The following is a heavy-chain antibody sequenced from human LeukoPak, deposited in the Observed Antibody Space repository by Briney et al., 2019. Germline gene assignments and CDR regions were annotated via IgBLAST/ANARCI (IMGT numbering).Heavy chain of an antibody. Sequence: ASVKVSCKASGYTFTGYYMHWVRPDPGQGLEWMGRINPNSGGTNYAQKFPGRVTMTRDTSISTAYMELSRLRSDDTAVYYCARVWYYYDSSGYPPAHYFDYWGQGTLVTVSS. CDR2: INPNSGGT. V-gene: IGHV1-2*06. J-gene: IGHJ4*02. CDR3: ARVWYYYDSSGYPPAHYFDY. D-gene: IGHD3-22*01. CDR1: GYTFTGYY.